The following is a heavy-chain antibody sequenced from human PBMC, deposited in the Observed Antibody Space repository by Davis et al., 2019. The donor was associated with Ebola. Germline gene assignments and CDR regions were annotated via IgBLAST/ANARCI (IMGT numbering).Heavy chain of an antibody. CDR2: ISSSSSDI. Sequence: ETLSLTCAVYGGSFSGYYLTWIRQSTGKGLEWVSSISSSSSDIYYADALKGRLTIPRDNSRNTLFLHVHSLRVEDTAVYECAIGYCSSQGCSYYFDYWGQGTLISVSS. V-gene: IGHV3-21*04. CDR3: AIGYCSSQGCSYYFDY. D-gene: IGHD2-2*03. CDR1: GGSFSGYY. J-gene: IGHJ4*02.